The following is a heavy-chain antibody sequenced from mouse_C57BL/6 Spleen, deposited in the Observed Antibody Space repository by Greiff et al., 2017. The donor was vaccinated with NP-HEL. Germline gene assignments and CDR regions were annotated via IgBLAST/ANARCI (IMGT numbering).Heavy chain of an antibody. J-gene: IGHJ1*03. CDR1: GYAFSSSW. Sequence: VKLQQSGPELVKPGASVKISCKASGYAFSSSWMNWVKQRPGKGLEWIGRIYPGDGDTNYNGKFKGKATLTADKSSSTAYMQLSSLTSEDSAVYFCARWDGNYGYFDVWGTGTTVTVSS. CDR3: ARWDGNYGYFDV. D-gene: IGHD2-1*01. V-gene: IGHV1-82*01. CDR2: IYPGDGDT.